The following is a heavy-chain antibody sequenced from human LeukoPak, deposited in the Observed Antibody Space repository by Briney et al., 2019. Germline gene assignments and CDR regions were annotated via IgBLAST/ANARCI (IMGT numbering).Heavy chain of an antibody. CDR1: GGSISSGGYY. D-gene: IGHD6-6*01. V-gene: IGHV4-31*03. J-gene: IGHJ4*02. CDR2: IYYSGST. CDR3: ARGSIAARLYFDY. Sequence: SETLSLTCTVSGGSISSGGYYWSWIRQHPGKGLEWIGYIYYSGSTYCNPSLKSRVTISVDTSKNQFSLKLSSVTAADTAVYYCARGSIAARLYFDYWGQGTLVTVSS.